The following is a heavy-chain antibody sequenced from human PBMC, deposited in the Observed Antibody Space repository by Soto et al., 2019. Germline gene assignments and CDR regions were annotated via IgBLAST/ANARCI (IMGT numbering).Heavy chain of an antibody. Sequence: QVQLVQSGAEVKMPGSSVKVSCKASGGTVSSYTISWVRQAPGQGLEWMGRIIPILGIANYAQKFQGRVTITAHKSTSTAYMELSSLRSEDTAVYYCARSYSTGWSGYYWGQGTLVTVSS. CDR1: GGTVSSYT. CDR2: IIPILGIA. V-gene: IGHV1-69*02. CDR3: ARSYSTGWSGYY. J-gene: IGHJ4*02. D-gene: IGHD6-19*01.